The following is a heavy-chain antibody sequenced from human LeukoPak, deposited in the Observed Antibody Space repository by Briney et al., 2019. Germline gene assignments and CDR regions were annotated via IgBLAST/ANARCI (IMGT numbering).Heavy chain of an antibody. J-gene: IGHJ4*02. CDR2: IYYTGST. CDR3: AGGPSGSYGQTLY. Sequence: PETLSLTCTVSGGSISSYYWSWIRQPPGKGLEWIGYIYYTGSTNYNPSLKSRLTISVDTSKNQFSLNLSSVTAADTAVYYCAGGPSGSYGQTLYWGQGTLVTVSS. D-gene: IGHD1-26*01. CDR1: GGSISSYY. V-gene: IGHV4-59*01.